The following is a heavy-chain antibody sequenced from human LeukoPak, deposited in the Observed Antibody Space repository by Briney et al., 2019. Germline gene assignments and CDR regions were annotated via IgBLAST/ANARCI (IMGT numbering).Heavy chain of an antibody. V-gene: IGHV1-69*13. CDR1: GGTVSSYA. J-gene: IGHJ3*02. Sequence: GASVKVSCKASGGTVSSYAISWVRQAPGQGLEGMGGIIPIFGTANYAQKFQGRVTITADESTSTAYMELSSLRSEDTAVYYCARDPLWFGELLNAFDIWGQGTMVTVSS. CDR3: ARDPLWFGELLNAFDI. CDR2: IIPIFGTA. D-gene: IGHD3-10*01.